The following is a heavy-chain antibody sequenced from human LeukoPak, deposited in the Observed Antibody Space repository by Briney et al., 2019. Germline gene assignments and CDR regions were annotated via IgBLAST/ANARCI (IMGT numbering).Heavy chain of an antibody. CDR2: ISSNGGST. D-gene: IGHD6-19*01. V-gene: IGHV3-64D*06. CDR1: GFTFSSYA. CDR3: VKDRVAVAGTSY. Sequence: GGSLRLSCSASGFTFSSYAMHWVRQAPGMGLEYVSAISSNGGSTNYADSVKGRFTVSRDNSKNTLYLQMSSLRAEDTAAYYCVKDRVAVAGTSYWGQGTLVTVSS. J-gene: IGHJ4*02.